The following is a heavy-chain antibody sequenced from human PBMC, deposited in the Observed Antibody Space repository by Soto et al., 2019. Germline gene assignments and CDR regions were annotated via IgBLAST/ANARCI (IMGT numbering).Heavy chain of an antibody. CDR2: ISYDGSNK. D-gene: IGHD5-18*01. CDR3: ARAGKGWIQLWVNYGMDV. Sequence: GGSLRLSCAASGFTFSSYAMHWVRQAPGKGLEWVAVISYDGSNKYYADSVKGRFTISRDNSKNTLYLQMNSLRAEDTAVYYCARAGKGWIQLWVNYGMDVWGQGTTVTVSS. J-gene: IGHJ6*02. V-gene: IGHV3-30-3*01. CDR1: GFTFSSYA.